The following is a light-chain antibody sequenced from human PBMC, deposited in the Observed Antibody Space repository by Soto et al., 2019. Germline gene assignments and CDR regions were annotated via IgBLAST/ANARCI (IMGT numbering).Light chain of an antibody. CDR3: ATWDVSLSGWV. V-gene: IGLV1-44*01. CDR1: SSNMGSIT. J-gene: IGLJ3*02. CDR2: SND. Sequence: QSARTRAPSASGTPGQRVTISCSRGSSNMGSITVNFYQVLPGTAPKLLIYSNDQRPSGVPDRFSGSKSGTSASLAISGLQSEDEADYYCATWDVSLSGWVFGGGTQLTVL.